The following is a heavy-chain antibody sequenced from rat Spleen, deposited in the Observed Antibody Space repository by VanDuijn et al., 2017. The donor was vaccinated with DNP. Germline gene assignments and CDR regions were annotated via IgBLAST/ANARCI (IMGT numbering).Heavy chain of an antibody. CDR3: TRRAYYFDY. CDR1: GFTFSDYN. J-gene: IGHJ2*01. Sequence: EVPLVESGGGLVQPGGSLKLSCAASGFTFSDYNMAWVRQAPKKGLEWVGTISYDGGSTYYLDSVKGRFTISRDNAESSLYLQMNSLKSEDTATYYCTRRAYYFDYWGQGVMVTVSS. CDR2: ISYDGGST. V-gene: IGHV5-7*01.